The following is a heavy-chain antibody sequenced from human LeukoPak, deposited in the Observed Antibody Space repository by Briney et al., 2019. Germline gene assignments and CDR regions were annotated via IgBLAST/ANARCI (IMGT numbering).Heavy chain of an antibody. CDR2: TYYRSKWYY. J-gene: IGHJ5*02. Sequence: SQTLSLTCAISGGSVSTNSAAWNWIRQSPSRGLEWLGRTYYRSKWYYDYALSVKSRITINPDTSKNQLSLHLNSVTPEDTAVYYCAREYSSAYDHWGQGTLVTVSS. V-gene: IGHV6-1*01. D-gene: IGHD6-19*01. CDR1: GGSVSTNSAA. CDR3: AREYSSAYDH.